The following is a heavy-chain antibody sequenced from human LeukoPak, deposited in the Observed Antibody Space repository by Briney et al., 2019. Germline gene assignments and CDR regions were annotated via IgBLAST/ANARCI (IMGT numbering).Heavy chain of an antibody. J-gene: IGHJ1*01. V-gene: IGHV3-53*01. CDR3: ARDESTSILWW. Sequence: GGSLRLSCAASGFTVSSNYMRWVRQAPGKGLEWVSVICSGGSTFYADSVKGRFTISRDNSKNTLYLQMNSLRAEDTAVYYCARDESTSILWWWGQGTLVTVSS. D-gene: IGHD2-21*01. CDR1: GFTVSSNY. CDR2: ICSGGST.